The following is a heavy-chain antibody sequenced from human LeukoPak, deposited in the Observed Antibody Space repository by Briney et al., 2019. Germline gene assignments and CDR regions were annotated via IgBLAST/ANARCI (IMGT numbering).Heavy chain of an antibody. V-gene: IGHV3-23*01. CDR2: ISGSGGST. D-gene: IGHD6-13*01. CDR3: AKTKPYGTTWYGGID. Sequence: GESLKISCAASGFTFSSYAMSWVRQAPGKGLEWVSAISGSGGSTYYADSVKGRFTISRDNSKNTLYLQMNSLRAEDTAVYYCAKTKPYGTTWYGGIDWGQGALVTVSS. J-gene: IGHJ4*02. CDR1: GFTFSSYA.